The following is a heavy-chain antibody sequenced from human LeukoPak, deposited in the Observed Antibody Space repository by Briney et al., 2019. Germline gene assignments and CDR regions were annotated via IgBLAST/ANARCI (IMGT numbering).Heavy chain of an antibody. CDR1: GCSISGYY. Sequence: ASETLSLTCTVSGCSISGYYWSWMRQPPGKGLECIGYSGGTNYNPSLKSRLTISVDPSKNQFSLQLRSVTEADTAVYYCARDPIVWGQGTMVTVSS. V-gene: IGHV4-59*01. CDR3: ARDPIV. J-gene: IGHJ4*02. CDR2: SGGT. D-gene: IGHD2-15*01.